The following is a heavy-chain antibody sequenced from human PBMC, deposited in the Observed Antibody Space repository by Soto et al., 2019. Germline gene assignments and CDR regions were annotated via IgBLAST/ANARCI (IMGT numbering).Heavy chain of an antibody. V-gene: IGHV2-5*02. CDR3: AHAYDGTSRY. J-gene: IGHJ4*02. Sequence: QITLKESGPTLVKPTQTLTLTCTFSGFSLSTREVGVGWIRQPPGKALEWLAVNYWDDSKHYSTSLKSRVTITKDTSKTQVVLAVTNMHPVDTAIYYYAHAYDGTSRYWGQGTLFTVSS. CDR1: GFSLSTREVG. D-gene: IGHD3-22*01. CDR2: NYWDDSK.